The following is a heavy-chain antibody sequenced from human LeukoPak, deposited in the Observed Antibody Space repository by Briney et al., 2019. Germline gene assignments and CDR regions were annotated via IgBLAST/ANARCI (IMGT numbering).Heavy chain of an antibody. CDR2: ISNSGTTI. V-gene: IGHV3-11*01. CDR1: GFTFSDYY. D-gene: IGHD3-3*01. J-gene: IGHJ4*02. CDR3: AARDFWSGSGIDY. Sequence: GGSLRLSCAASGFTFSDYYMSWIRQAPGKGLEWISYISNSGTTIYYADSVRGRFTISRDNAKDSLYLQMNSLRVEDTAVYYCAARDFWSGSGIDYWGQGALVTVSS.